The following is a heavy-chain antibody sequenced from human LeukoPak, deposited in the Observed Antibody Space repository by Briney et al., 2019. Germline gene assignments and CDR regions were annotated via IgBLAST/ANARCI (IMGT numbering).Heavy chain of an antibody. CDR1: GFTFSSYW. J-gene: IGHJ4*02. CDR2: ISYDGSNK. D-gene: IGHD6-13*01. CDR3: ARDQESSSWYGGDY. V-gene: IGHV3-30*03. Sequence: GGSLRLSCAASGFTFSSYWMSWVRQAPGKGLEWVAVISYDGSNKYYADSVKGRFTISRDNSKNTLYLQMNSLRAEDTAVYYCARDQESSSWYGGDYWGQGTLVTVSS.